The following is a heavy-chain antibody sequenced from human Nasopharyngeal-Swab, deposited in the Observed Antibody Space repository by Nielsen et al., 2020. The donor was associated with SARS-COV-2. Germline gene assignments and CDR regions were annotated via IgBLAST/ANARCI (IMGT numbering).Heavy chain of an antibody. V-gene: IGHV3-21*01. Sequence: GGSLKISCAASGFTFSSYSMNWVRQAPGKGLEWVSSISSSSSYIYYADSVKGRFTISRDNAKNSLYLQMNSLRAEDTAVYYCARVRFLEWLFPLYYYYGMDVWGQGTTVTVSS. CDR2: ISSSSSYI. J-gene: IGHJ6*02. CDR3: ARVRFLEWLFPLYYYYGMDV. CDR1: GFTFSSYS. D-gene: IGHD3-3*01.